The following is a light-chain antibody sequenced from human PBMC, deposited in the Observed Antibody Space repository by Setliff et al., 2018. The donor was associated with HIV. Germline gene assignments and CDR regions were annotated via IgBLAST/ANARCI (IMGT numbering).Light chain of an antibody. V-gene: IGLV3-27*01. J-gene: IGLJ3*02. CDR1: VLAKTY. CDR2: GDN. CDR3: YSAADNNVV. Sequence: SYELTQPSSVSVSPGQTARITCSGDVLAKTYARWFQQRPGQAPVLVISGDNERPSGIPERFSGSSSGTTVTLTISGAQIEDEADHYCYSAADNNVVFGGGTKVTVL.